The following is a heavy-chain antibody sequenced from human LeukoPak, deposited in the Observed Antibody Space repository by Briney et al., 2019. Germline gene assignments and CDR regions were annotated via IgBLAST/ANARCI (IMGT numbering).Heavy chain of an antibody. CDR1: GFTVSSNY. Sequence: GGSLRLSCAASGFTVSSNYLNWVRQAPGKGLEWVAVVYSGGTTVYADSVKGRFTISRDNSKNTLDLQMSGLRVEDTAVYYCACESPLARGVNYAFDIWGQGTMVTVSS. CDR3: ACESPLARGVNYAFDI. D-gene: IGHD3-10*01. V-gene: IGHV3-66*01. J-gene: IGHJ3*02. CDR2: VYSGGTT.